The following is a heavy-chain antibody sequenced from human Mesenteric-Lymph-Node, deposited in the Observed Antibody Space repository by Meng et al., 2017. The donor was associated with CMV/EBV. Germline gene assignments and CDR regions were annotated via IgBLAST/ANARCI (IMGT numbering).Heavy chain of an antibody. V-gene: IGHV3-21*01. CDR1: GFTFSSYN. Sequence: GGSLRLSCAASGFTFSSYNMNWVRQAPGKGLEWVSSISDSSSYIYYADSVKGRFTISRDNAKASLHLQMSNLRVGDTAVYYCAKAPGDLYPYYFDYWGQGALVTVSS. J-gene: IGHJ4*02. D-gene: IGHD2-2*02. CDR3: AKAPGDLYPYYFDY. CDR2: ISDSSSYI.